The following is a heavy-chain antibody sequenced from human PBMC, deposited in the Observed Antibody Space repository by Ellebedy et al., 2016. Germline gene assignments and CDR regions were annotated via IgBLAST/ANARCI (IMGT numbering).Heavy chain of an antibody. CDR1: GGSISSSSYY. V-gene: IGHV4-39*01. J-gene: IGHJ4*02. CDR2: IYYSGST. D-gene: IGHD1-26*01. CDR3: ARLRRQNLLYFDY. Sequence: GSLRLXXTVSGGSISSSSYYWGWIRQPPGKGLEWNGSIYYSGSTYYNPSLKSRVTISVDTSKNQFSLKLSSVTAADTAVYYCARLRRQNLLYFDYWGQGTLVTVSS.